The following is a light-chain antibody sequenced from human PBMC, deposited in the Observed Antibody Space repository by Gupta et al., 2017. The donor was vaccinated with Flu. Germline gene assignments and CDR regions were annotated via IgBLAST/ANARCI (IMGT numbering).Light chain of an antibody. V-gene: IGKV3-15*01. CDR3: QQYADWPLT. J-gene: IGKJ4*01. CDR1: QSIISK. Sequence: EIVMTLSPATLSVSPGERATLPCRASQSIISKLAWYQQKPGQAPRLLIFGASTRATGVPARFSGSGSGTTFILTISSLQSEDVGVYYCQQYADWPLTFGGGTKVELK. CDR2: GAS.